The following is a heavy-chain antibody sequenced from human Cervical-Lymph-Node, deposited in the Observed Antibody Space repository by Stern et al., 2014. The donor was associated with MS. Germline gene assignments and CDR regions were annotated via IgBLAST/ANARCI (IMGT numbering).Heavy chain of an antibody. Sequence: QVQLQESGPGLLRPSETLSLTCNVSGASITSHFWSWIRQPPGKGLEWIGYIYYRGTTNYNASLKGRVAISINTSKTQFSLRLSSVTAADTAVYYCARATDLWGQGIRVTVSS. CDR2: IYYRGTT. J-gene: IGHJ5*02. CDR1: GASITSHF. CDR3: ARATDL. V-gene: IGHV4-59*11.